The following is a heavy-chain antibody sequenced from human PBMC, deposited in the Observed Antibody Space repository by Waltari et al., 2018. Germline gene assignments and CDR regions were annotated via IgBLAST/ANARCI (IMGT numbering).Heavy chain of an antibody. Sequence: EVQLVQSGGGLVQPGGSLTVSCEVSGFTFRNYWMHWVRQAPGKGLVWVSRINTDGNSVTYADSVRGRFTISRDNAKNSLYLQMNSLRAEDTALYYCVRHGFWNFDFWGQGTLVTVSS. J-gene: IGHJ4*02. V-gene: IGHV3-74*03. CDR2: INTDGNSV. CDR1: GFTFRNYW. D-gene: IGHD3-3*01. CDR3: VRHGFWNFDF.